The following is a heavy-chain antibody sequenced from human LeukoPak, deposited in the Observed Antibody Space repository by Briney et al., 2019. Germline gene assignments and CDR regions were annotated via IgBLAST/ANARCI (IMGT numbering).Heavy chain of an antibody. V-gene: IGHV4-34*01. D-gene: IGHD6-13*01. CDR3: ARGYSSSWYGG. J-gene: IGHJ4*02. CDR1: GGSFSGYY. CDR2: INHSGST. Sequence: SETLSLTCAVYGGSFSGYYWSWIRQPPGKGLEWIGEINHSGSTNYNPSLKSRVTISVDKSKNQFSLKLSSVTAADTAVYYCARGYSSSWYGGWGQGTLVTVSS.